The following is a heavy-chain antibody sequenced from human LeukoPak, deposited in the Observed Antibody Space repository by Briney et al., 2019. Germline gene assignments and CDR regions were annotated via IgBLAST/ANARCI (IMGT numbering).Heavy chain of an antibody. CDR1: GLTFTDFW. Sequence: GGSLRLSCAASGLTFTDFWMNWVRLAPGRGLEWLANIKPDGNEKYYVDSVKGRFAISRDNAKNTLYLQMNSLRAEDTAVYYCAKGPYGDYYFDYWGQGTLVTVSS. CDR2: IKPDGNEK. J-gene: IGHJ4*02. CDR3: AKGPYGDYYFDY. D-gene: IGHD4-17*01. V-gene: IGHV3-7*01.